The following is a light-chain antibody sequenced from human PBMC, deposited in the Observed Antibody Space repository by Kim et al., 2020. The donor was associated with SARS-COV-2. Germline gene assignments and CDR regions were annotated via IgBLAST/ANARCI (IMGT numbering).Light chain of an antibody. CDR1: QVISKY. CDR2: GAS. CDR3: RQYDSAPRT. V-gene: IGKV1-27*01. J-gene: IGKJ1*01. Sequence: VFVGDRVTISCRASQVISKYFVWYQQKPGKVPNLLTYGASTLQSGVPSRFGGSGPGTDFTLNISSLQPDDVATYYCRQYDSAPRTFGQGTKVDI.